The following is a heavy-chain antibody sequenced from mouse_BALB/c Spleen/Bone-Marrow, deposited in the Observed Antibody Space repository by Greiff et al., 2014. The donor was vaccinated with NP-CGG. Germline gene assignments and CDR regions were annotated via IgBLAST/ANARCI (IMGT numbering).Heavy chain of an antibody. J-gene: IGHJ4*01. CDR2: INPYNDGT. CDR3: ARGGIIYYYGIGPYAIDY. V-gene: IGHV1-14*01. D-gene: IGHD1-1*01. Sequence: VQLQQSGPELVKPGASVKMSCKASGYTFTSYVMHWVKQKPGQGLEWIGYINPYNDGTKYNEKFKGKATLTSDKSSSTAYMELSSLTSEVSAVYYCARGGIIYYYGIGPYAIDYWGQGTSVTVSS. CDR1: GYTFTSYV.